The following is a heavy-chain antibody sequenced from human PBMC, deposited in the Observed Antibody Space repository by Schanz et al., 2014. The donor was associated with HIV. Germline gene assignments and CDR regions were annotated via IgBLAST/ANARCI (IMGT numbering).Heavy chain of an antibody. Sequence: QVQLVQSGAEVKKPGSSVKVSCKASGGTFMPYAISWVRQAPGQGLEWMGWINPKSGGTNYAQKFQGSVTMTRGTSINTAYMELSRLRSDDTAVYYCARDLRASSVASLDYWGQGTLVTVSS. CDR1: GGTFMPYA. J-gene: IGHJ4*02. V-gene: IGHV1-2*02. CDR2: INPKSGGT. CDR3: ARDLRASSVASLDY. D-gene: IGHD3-22*01.